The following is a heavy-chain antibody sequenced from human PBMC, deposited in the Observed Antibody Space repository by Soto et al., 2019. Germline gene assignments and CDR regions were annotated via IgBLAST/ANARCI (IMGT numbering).Heavy chain of an antibody. CDR2: AYYRSRWRY. J-gene: IGHJ4*02. CDR3: ARDPPDFNSGFDY. V-gene: IGHV6-1*01. CDR1: GDSISKNRAA. D-gene: IGHD2-15*01. Sequence: SLTLSLTCAICGDSISKNRAAWNWIKKSPSRGLEWLGRAYYRSRWRYDYATSVRGRITINPDTSKNQFSLQLNSVTPEDTAVYYCARDPPDFNSGFDYWGQGTLVTGSS.